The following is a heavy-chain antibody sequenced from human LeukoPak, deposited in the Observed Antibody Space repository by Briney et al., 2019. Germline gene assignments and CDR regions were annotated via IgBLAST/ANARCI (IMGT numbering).Heavy chain of an antibody. CDR1: GYTLTELS. CDR3: ATSAEYYDFWSGPDY. V-gene: IGHV1-24*01. D-gene: IGHD3-3*01. CDR2: FDPEDGET. J-gene: IGHJ4*02. Sequence: GASVKVSCKVSGYTLTELSMHWVRQAPGKGLEWMGGFDPEDGETIYAQKCQGRVTMTEDTSTDTAYMELSSLRSEDTAVYYCATSAEYYDFWSGPDYWGQGTLVTVSS.